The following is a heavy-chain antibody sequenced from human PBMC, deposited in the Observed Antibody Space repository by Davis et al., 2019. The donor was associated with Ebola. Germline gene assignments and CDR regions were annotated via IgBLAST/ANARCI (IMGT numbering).Heavy chain of an antibody. D-gene: IGHD2-2*01. CDR2: IIPIFGTA. CDR1: GGTFSSYA. V-gene: IGHV1-69*06. CDR3: ARAGTSAPLAHYYYYGMDV. Sequence: SVKVSCKASGGTFSSYAISWVRQAPGQGLEWMGGIIPIFGTANYAQKFQGRVTITADKSTSTAYMELSSLRSEDTAVYYCARAGTSAPLAHYYYYGMDVWGQGTTVTVSS. J-gene: IGHJ6*02.